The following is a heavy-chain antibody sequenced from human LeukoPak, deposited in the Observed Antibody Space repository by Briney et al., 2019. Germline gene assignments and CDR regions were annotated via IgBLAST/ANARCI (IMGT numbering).Heavy chain of an antibody. Sequence: ASVKVSCKASGYTFTSYGISWVRQAPGQGLEWMGWISAYNGNTNYAQKLQGRVTMTTDTSTGTAYMELRSLRSDDTAVYYCARILLRYFDWLLYPIGWFDPWGQGTLVTVSS. CDR1: GYTFTSYG. CDR2: ISAYNGNT. J-gene: IGHJ5*02. D-gene: IGHD3-9*01. V-gene: IGHV1-18*01. CDR3: ARILLRYFDWLLYPIGWFDP.